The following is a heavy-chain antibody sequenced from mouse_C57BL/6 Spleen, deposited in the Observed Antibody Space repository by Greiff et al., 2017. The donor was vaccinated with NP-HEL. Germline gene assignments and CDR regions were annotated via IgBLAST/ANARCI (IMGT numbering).Heavy chain of an antibody. V-gene: IGHV2-5*01. Sequence: VQLQQSGPGLVQPSQSLSITCTVSGFSLTSYGVHWVRQSPGKGLEWLGVIWRGGSTDYNAAFMSRLSITKDNSKSQVFFKMNSLQADDTAIYYCAKNFGYYGSSPYAMDYWGQGTSVTVSS. J-gene: IGHJ4*01. CDR1: GFSLTSYG. CDR2: IWRGGST. CDR3: AKNFGYYGSSPYAMDY. D-gene: IGHD1-1*01.